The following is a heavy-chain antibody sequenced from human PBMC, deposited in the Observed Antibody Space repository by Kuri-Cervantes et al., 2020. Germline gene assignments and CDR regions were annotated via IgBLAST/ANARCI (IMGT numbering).Heavy chain of an antibody. CDR2: ISAYNGNT. Sequence: ASVKVSCKASGYTFTSYGISWVRQAPGQGLEWMGWISAYNGNTNYAQKLQGRVTMTTDTSTSTAYMELRSLRTDDTAVYYCARAPLTLWFGEPGGDYWGQGTLVTVSS. D-gene: IGHD3-10*01. CDR3: ARAPLTLWFGEPGGDY. V-gene: IGHV1-18*01. J-gene: IGHJ4*02. CDR1: GYTFTSYG.